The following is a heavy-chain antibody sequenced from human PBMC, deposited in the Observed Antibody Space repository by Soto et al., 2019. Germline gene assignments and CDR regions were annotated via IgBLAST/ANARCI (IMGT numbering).Heavy chain of an antibody. J-gene: IGHJ4*02. Sequence: EVQLLDSGGGLVQPGGSLRLSCAASGFTFSNYAMTWVRQGPGKGLEWFSGISGSGGRSYYADSLKGRFTISRDNSKSTLYLQMNRLRAEETAVYYCAKAYFVWSSEKPYYFDYWCPGTLVTGS. CDR1: GFTFSNYA. D-gene: IGHD3-16*01. CDR3: AKAYFVWSSEKPYYFDY. V-gene: IGHV3-23*01. CDR2: ISGSGGRS.